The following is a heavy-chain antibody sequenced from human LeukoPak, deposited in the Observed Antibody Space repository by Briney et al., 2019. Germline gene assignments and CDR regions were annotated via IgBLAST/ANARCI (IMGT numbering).Heavy chain of an antibody. Sequence: ASVPVSCKASGYTFTSYGISWVRQAPGQGLEWMGWISAYNGNTNYAQKLQGRVTMATDTSTSAAYMELRSLRSDDTAVYYCARGVLFVVPDAHTINNWFDPWGQGTLVTVYS. CDR3: ARGVLFVVPDAHTINNWFDP. V-gene: IGHV1-18*01. J-gene: IGHJ5*02. D-gene: IGHD2-2*01. CDR1: GYTFTSYG. CDR2: ISAYNGNT.